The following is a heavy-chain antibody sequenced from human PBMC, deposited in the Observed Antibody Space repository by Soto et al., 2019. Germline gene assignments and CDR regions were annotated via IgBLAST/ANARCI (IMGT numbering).Heavy chain of an antibody. J-gene: IGHJ4*02. CDR2: IKRTIDGETT. D-gene: IGHD6-13*01. CDR3: TTYSGSSPE. CDR1: GFTFSNAW. Sequence: EVQLVESGGGLVKPGGSLRLSCAASGFTFSNAWMNWVRQAPGKGLEWVGRIKRTIDGETTEYASPVKDTFTNSRDDSNNTMFLQMNSLETEDTGVYYCTTYSGSSPEWGQGTLVTVSS. V-gene: IGHV3-15*07.